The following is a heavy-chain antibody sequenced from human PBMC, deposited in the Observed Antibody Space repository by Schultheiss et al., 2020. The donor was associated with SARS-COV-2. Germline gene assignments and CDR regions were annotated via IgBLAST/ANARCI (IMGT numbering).Heavy chain of an antibody. CDR3: ARGGQWLVVWFDP. D-gene: IGHD6-19*01. J-gene: IGHJ5*02. CDR2: IYYSGTT. V-gene: IGHV4-30-4*01. CDR1: GDSMSSGDYY. Sequence: SETLSLTCSVSGDSMSSGDYYWSWIRQPPGKGLEWIGYIYYSGTTYYNPSLRSRVTLSVDTSKNHFSLRLTSVTAADTAVYYCARGGQWLVVWFDPWGQGTLVTVSS.